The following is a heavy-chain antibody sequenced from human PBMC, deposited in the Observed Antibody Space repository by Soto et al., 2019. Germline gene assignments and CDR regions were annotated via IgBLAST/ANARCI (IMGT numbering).Heavy chain of an antibody. CDR2: ISGSGGST. J-gene: IGHJ6*02. CDR1: GFPVSSYS. V-gene: IGHV3-23*01. CDR3: AKDGPRVVADFYYYYGMDV. D-gene: IGHD2-15*01. Sequence: XESLSLSCAASGFPVSSYSMSGVRQAPGKGLEWVSAISGSGGSTYYADSVKGRFTISRDNSKNTLYLQMNSPRAEDTAVYYCAKDGPRVVADFYYYYGMDVWGQGTTVTVSS.